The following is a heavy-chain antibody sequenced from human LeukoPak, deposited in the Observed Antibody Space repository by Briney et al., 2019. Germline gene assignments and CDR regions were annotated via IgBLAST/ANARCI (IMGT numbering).Heavy chain of an antibody. D-gene: IGHD1-26*01. J-gene: IGHJ6*02. CDR2: FDPEDGET. CDR3: ATGGFGVYGERATTHYYYGMDV. CDR1: GYTLTELS. Sequence: ASVKVSCKVSGYTLTELSMHWVRQAPGKGLEWMGGFDPEDGETIYAQKFQGRVTMTEDTSTDTAYMELSSLRPEDTAVYYCATGGFGVYGERATTHYYYGMDVWGQGTTVTVSS. V-gene: IGHV1-24*01.